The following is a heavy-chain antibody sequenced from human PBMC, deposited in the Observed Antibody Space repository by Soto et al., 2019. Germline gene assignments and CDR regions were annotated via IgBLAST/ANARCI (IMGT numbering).Heavy chain of an antibody. J-gene: IGHJ5*02. V-gene: IGHV3-23*01. CDR1: GFTFSSYA. Sequence: LRLSCAASGFTFSSYAMSWVRQAPGKGLEWVSAISGSGGSTYYADSVKGRFTISRDNSKNTLYLQMNSLRAEDTAVYYCAKAPENMVFGVLNWFDPWGQGTLVTVSS. CDR2: ISGSGGST. CDR3: AKAPENMVFGVLNWFDP. D-gene: IGHD3-3*01.